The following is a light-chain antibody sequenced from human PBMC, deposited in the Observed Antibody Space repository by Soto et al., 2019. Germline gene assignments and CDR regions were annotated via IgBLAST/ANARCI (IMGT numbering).Light chain of an antibody. V-gene: IGLV2-14*01. Sequence: QSVLTQPASVSGSPGQSITISCTGTRDDVGGYNYVSWYQQDPGKAPKLMIYEVSYRPSGVYNRFSGSRSGHTASLSISGLQAEDEADYCCSAYRNIGTLVFGGGTKVTVL. J-gene: IGLJ3*02. CDR2: EVS. CDR1: RDDVGGYNY. CDR3: SAYRNIGTLV.